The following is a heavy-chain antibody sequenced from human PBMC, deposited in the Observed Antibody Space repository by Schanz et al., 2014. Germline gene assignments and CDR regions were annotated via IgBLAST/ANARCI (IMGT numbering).Heavy chain of an antibody. D-gene: IGHD3-3*01. CDR1: GYTFTSSG. Sequence: QVQLVQSGAEVKKPGASVKVSCKASGYTFTSSGFSWVRQAPGQGLEWMGIINPSGGSTIYAQKFQGRVTMTRDTSTSTVYMELSSLRSEDTAVYYCARGTRVRTTDFWSGLYYFDYWGQGTLVTVSS. CDR2: INPSGGST. J-gene: IGHJ4*02. CDR3: ARGTRVRTTDFWSGLYYFDY. V-gene: IGHV1-46*01.